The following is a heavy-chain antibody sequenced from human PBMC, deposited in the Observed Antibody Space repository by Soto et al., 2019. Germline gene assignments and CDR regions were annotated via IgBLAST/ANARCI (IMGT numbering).Heavy chain of an antibody. D-gene: IGHD1-26*01. CDR2: ISSSGSTI. V-gene: IGHV3-48*03. Sequence: GGSLRLSCAASGFTFSSYEMNWVRQAPGKGLEWVSYISSSGSTIYYADSVKGRFTISRDNAKNSLYLQMNSLRAEDTAVYYCARDEGDYYGMDVWGQGTTVTVSS. CDR3: ARDEGDYYGMDV. CDR1: GFTFSSYE. J-gene: IGHJ6*02.